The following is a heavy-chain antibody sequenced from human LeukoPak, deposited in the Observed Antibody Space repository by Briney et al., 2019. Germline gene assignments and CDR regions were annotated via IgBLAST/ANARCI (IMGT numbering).Heavy chain of an antibody. CDR1: GFTFSSYW. J-gene: IGHJ6*02. CDR2: INSDGSST. CDR3: ARGDWEIVVVVPFSYGMDV. V-gene: IGHV3-74*01. D-gene: IGHD2-15*01. Sequence: GGSLRLSCAASGFTFSSYWMHWVRQAPGKGLVWVSRINSDGSSTSYADSVKGRFTISRDNAKNTLYLQMNSLRAEDTAVYYCARGDWEIVVVVPFSYGMDVWGQGTTVTVSS.